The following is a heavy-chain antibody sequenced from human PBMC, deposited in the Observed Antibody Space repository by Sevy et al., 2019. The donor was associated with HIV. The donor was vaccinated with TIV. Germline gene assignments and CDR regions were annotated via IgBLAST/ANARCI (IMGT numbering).Heavy chain of an antibody. CDR3: ARDYSAMATIYTGVYLDY. J-gene: IGHJ4*02. CDR2: ISYDGSNK. Sequence: GGSLRLSCAASGFTFSSYAMHWVRQAPGKGLEWVAVISYDGSNKYYADSVKGRFTISRDNSKNTLYLQMNSLRAEDTAVYYCARDYSAMATIYTGVYLDYWGQRTLVTVSS. CDR1: GFTFSSYA. V-gene: IGHV3-30-3*01. D-gene: IGHD5-12*01.